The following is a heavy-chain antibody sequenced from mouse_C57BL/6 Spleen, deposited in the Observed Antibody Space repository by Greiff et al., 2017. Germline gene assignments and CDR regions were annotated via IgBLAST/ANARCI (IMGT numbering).Heavy chain of an antibody. J-gene: IGHJ4*01. CDR1: GYAFSSSW. CDR2: LYPGDGDT. D-gene: IGHD2-4*01. CDR3: ARGGARNYDYSTLYYYAMDY. Sequence: QVQLQQSGPELVKPGASVKISCKASGYAFSSSWMNWVKQRPGKGLEWIGRLYPGDGDTNYNGKFKGKATLTADKSSSTAYMQLSSLTSEDSAVYVCARGGARNYDYSTLYYYAMDYWGQGTSVTVSS. V-gene: IGHV1-82*01.